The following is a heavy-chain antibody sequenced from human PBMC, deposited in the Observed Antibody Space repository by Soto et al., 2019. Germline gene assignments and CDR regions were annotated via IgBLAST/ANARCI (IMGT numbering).Heavy chain of an antibody. V-gene: IGHV1-24*01. CDR1: GYTPTELS. CDR2: FDPEDGET. J-gene: IGHJ3*02. CDR3: ATDRRLLRFLVYSSKDAFDI. Sequence: GASVKVSCTVSGYTPTELSMHWVRQAPGKGLEGMGGFDPEDGETIYAQKFQGRVTMTEDTSTDTAYMELSSLRSEDTAVYYCATDRRLLRFLVYSSKDAFDIWGQGTMVTVSS. D-gene: IGHD3-3*01.